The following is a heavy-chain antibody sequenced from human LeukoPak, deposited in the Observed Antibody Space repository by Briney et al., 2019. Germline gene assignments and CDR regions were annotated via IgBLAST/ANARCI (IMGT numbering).Heavy chain of an antibody. D-gene: IGHD2-2*01. V-gene: IGHV3-30*18. Sequence: PGRSLRLSCAASGFTFSSYGMHGVRQAPGKGLEWVALVSYDGGNKYYADSVKGRFTISRDNSKNTLYLQMNSLRAEDTAVYYCAKDRYCSSISCHSFDYWGQGTLVTVSS. CDR1: GFTFSSYG. CDR2: VSYDGGNK. J-gene: IGHJ4*02. CDR3: AKDRYCSSISCHSFDY.